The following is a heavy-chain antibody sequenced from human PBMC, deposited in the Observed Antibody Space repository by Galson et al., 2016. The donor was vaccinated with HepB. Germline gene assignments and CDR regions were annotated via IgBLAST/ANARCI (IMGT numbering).Heavy chain of an antibody. Sequence: SVKVSCKASGYSFTDYDIYWVRQAPGQGLEWMGWMNPVSGNTGYAKKFQARLTMTRDTSIDTAYMELQYLRSDDTAVYYCARGESSNFYFEPSWFGPWGKGTQVTVSS. CDR2: MNPVSGNT. CDR1: GYSFTDYD. V-gene: IGHV1-8*01. CDR3: ARGESSNFYFEPSWFGP. D-gene: IGHD6-13*01. J-gene: IGHJ5*02.